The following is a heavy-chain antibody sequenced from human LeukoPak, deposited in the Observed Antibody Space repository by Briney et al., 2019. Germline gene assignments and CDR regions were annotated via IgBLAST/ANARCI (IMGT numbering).Heavy chain of an antibody. J-gene: IGHJ4*02. D-gene: IGHD2/OR15-2a*01. CDR2: FSGSGYIT. Sequence: GGSLRLSCAASGFTFSSHAMSWVRQAPGKGLEWVSTFSGSGYITYADSVKGRFTISRDNSKNTVYLQMRNLRVEHTAVYYCAKVVAGNIDYYFDYWGQGILVAVSS. CDR3: AKVVAGNIDYYFDY. V-gene: IGHV3-23*01. CDR1: GFTFSSHA.